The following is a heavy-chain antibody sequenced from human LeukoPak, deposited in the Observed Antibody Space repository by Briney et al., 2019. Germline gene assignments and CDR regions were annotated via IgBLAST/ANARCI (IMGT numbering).Heavy chain of an antibody. V-gene: IGHV3-48*03. J-gene: IGHJ4*02. CDR3: ARDPGIAAAPDY. CDR2: ISSSGSTI. Sequence: GGSLRLSCAASGFTFSSYEMNWVRQAPGKGLEWVSYISSSGSTIYYADSVKGRFTISGDNAKNSLYLQMNSLRAEDTAVYYCARDPGIAAAPDYWGQGTLVTVSS. CDR1: GFTFSSYE. D-gene: IGHD6-13*01.